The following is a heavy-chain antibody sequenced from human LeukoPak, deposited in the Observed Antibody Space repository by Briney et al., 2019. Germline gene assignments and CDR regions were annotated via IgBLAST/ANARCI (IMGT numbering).Heavy chain of an antibody. V-gene: IGHV4-59*01. D-gene: IGHD6-19*01. J-gene: IGHJ5*02. Sequence: PSETLSLTCTVSGGSITTYYWSWMRQPPGKGLEWIGYIYYSGSTNYNPSLKSRVTISVDTSKNQFSLKLSSVTAADTAVYYCARGDAVAGTRIWFDPWGQGTLVTVSS. CDR2: IYYSGST. CDR1: GGSITTYY. CDR3: ARGDAVAGTRIWFDP.